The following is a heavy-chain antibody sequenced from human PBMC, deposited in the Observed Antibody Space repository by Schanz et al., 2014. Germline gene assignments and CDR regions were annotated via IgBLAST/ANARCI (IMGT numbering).Heavy chain of an antibody. Sequence: QVQLQESGPGLVKPSETLSLTCTVSGGSISNYYWSWIRQPPGKGLEWIGYIYYSGGTNYNPSLKSRVTTSVDTSKNQCAQKLSSVTAADTAVYYCARAEINSGYARYYYGMDVWGQGTTVTVSS. CDR3: ARAEINSGYARYYYGMDV. D-gene: IGHD5-12*01. CDR2: IYYSGGT. CDR1: GGSISNYY. V-gene: IGHV4-59*01. J-gene: IGHJ6*02.